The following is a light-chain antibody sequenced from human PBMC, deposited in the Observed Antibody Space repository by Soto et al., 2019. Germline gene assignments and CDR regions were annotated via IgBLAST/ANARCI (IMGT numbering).Light chain of an antibody. Sequence: EILMTQSPATLSVSPGDSATLSCRASRSVDTDLAWYQQKPGQAPRLLVYGASNRATGIPDRFSGSGSGTDFTLTISRLEPDDFAVYYCQQHGSSPITFGQGTRLEIK. CDR2: GAS. CDR1: RSVDTD. CDR3: QQHGSSPIT. V-gene: IGKV3-20*01. J-gene: IGKJ5*01.